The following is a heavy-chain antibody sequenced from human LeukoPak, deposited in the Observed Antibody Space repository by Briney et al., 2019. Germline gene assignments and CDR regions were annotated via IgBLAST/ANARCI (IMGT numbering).Heavy chain of an antibody. J-gene: IGHJ4*02. CDR3: ARAGGYYDSSGYLFY. Sequence: PSETLSLTCTVSGYSTSSGYYWGWIRQPPGKGLEWIGSIHHSGSTYYNPSLKSRVTISVDTSKNQFSLKLSSVTAADTAVYYCARAGGYYDSSGYLFYWGQGTLVTVSS. CDR2: IHHSGST. CDR1: GYSTSSGYY. V-gene: IGHV4-38-2*02. D-gene: IGHD3-22*01.